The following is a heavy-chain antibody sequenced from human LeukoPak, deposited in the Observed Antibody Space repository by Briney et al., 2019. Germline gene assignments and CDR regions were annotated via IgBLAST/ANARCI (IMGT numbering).Heavy chain of an antibody. CDR2: IDPNESYT. CDR1: GYSFTSYW. CDR3: ARLTSNSSSSTSWFDP. Sequence: GESLKISCQGSGYSFTSYWISWVRDMPGKGLEWMGRIDPNESYTNYSPCFQGHATISADKSISTAYLQWSSLKASDTAMYYCARLTSNSSSSTSWFDPWGQGTLVTVSS. D-gene: IGHD6-6*01. V-gene: IGHV5-10-1*01. J-gene: IGHJ5*02.